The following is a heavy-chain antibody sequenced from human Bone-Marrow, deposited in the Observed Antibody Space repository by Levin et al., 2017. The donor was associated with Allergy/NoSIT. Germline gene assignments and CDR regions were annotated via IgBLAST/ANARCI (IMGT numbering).Heavy chain of an antibody. J-gene: IGHJ5*02. V-gene: IGHV3-23*01. CDR1: GFTFSSFA. CDR2: ISGSGDTT. Sequence: GGSLRLSCAASGFTFSSFALSWVRQAPGKGLEWVSVISGSGDTTYYADSMKGRFTISRDNSKNTLYLQMNSLRAEDTAIYYCLKGIRLGYRRGFPGVIDPWGQGTPVTVSS. CDR3: LKGIRLGYRRGFPGVIDP. D-gene: IGHD3-10*01.